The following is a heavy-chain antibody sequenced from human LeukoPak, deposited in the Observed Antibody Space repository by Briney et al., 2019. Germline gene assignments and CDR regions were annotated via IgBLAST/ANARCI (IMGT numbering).Heavy chain of an antibody. CDR3: ASRVSGVAAAGTFDY. J-gene: IGHJ4*02. CDR2: IIPIFGTA. V-gene: IGHV1-69*13. Sequence: SVKVSCKASGGTFSSYATSWVRQAPGQGLEWMGGIIPIFGTANYAQKFQGRVTITADESTSTAYMELSSLRSEDTAVYYCASRVSGVAAAGTFDYWGQGTLVTVSS. D-gene: IGHD6-13*01. CDR1: GGTFSSYA.